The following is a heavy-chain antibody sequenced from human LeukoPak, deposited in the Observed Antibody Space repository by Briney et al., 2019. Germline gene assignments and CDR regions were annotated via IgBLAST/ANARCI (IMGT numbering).Heavy chain of an antibody. J-gene: IGHJ3*02. CDR3: ARGVLRFLEWLDNDAFDI. CDR2: MNPNSGNT. D-gene: IGHD3-3*01. Sequence: ASVKVSCKASGYTFTSYDINWVRQATGQGLEWMGWMNPNSGNTGYAQKFQGRVTMTRNTSISTAYMELSSLRSEDTAVYYCARGVLRFLEWLDNDAFDIWGQGTMVTVSS. CDR1: GYTFTSYD. V-gene: IGHV1-8*01.